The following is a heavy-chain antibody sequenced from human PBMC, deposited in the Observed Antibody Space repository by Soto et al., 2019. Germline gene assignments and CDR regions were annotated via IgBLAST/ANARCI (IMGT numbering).Heavy chain of an antibody. CDR1: GYAFTDFY. J-gene: IGHJ4*02. CDR3: ARLMITFRGVLDDS. Sequence: QVQLVQSGAEVKKPGASVNVSCKASGYAFTDFYLHWVRQAPGQGLAWMGWIFPNSGATKYAQKFQGRVTMSRDTSINTAYMELNRLTSDDTAVYYCARLMITFRGVLDDSWGQGTLVTVSS. V-gene: IGHV1-2*02. D-gene: IGHD3-16*01. CDR2: IFPNSGAT.